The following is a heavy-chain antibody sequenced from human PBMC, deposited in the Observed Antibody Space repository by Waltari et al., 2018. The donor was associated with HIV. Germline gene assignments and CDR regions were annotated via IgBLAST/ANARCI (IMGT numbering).Heavy chain of an antibody. CDR3: AKSTYYYDNSDRWFDP. Sequence: VQLLQSGAEVKEPGASVRVSCKGSGYIFTNFGISWVRQAPGQGVEWMGWVSTNNENKKSAPRLKGRVTLTADTSTNTAYMELRSLKSDDTAMYYCAKSTYYYDNSDRWFDPWGQGTLVTVSS. CDR1: GYIFTNFG. D-gene: IGHD3-22*01. V-gene: IGHV1-18*01. CDR2: VSTNNENK. J-gene: IGHJ5*02.